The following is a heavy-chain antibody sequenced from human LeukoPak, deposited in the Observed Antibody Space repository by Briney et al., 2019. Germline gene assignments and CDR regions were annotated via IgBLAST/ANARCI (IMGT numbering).Heavy chain of an antibody. V-gene: IGHV4-34*01. Sequence: SETLSLTCAVYGGSFSGYYWSWIRQPPGKGLEWIGEINHSGSTNYNPSLKSRVTISVDTSKNQFSLKLSSVTAADTAVYYCARRNFGSSGYYGNFDYWGQGTLVTVSS. J-gene: IGHJ4*02. CDR1: GGSFSGYY. CDR2: INHSGST. D-gene: IGHD3-22*01. CDR3: ARRNFGSSGYYGNFDY.